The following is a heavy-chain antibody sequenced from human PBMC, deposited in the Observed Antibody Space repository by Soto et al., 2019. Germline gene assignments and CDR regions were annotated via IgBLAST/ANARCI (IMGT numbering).Heavy chain of an antibody. CDR2: IYYSGTT. CDR3: ARDAPSSTYFDY. V-gene: IGHV4-59*01. CDR1: GGSIRSYY. J-gene: IGHJ4*02. Sequence: QVQLQESGPGLVKPSETLSLTCTVSGGSIRSYYWTWIRQPPGKGLEWIGYIYYSGTTNYNPSLKSRVTISVDTSKNQFSLKLNSVTAADTAVYYCARDAPSSTYFDYWGKGDLVTVSS. D-gene: IGHD6-13*01.